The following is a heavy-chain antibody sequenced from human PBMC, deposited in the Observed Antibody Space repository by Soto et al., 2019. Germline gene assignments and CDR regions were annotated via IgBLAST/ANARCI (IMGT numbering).Heavy chain of an antibody. CDR2: IYSSGST. CDR3: ARVLLSTYCGGDCYYFAY. D-gene: IGHD2-21*02. V-gene: IGHV4-31*03. CDR1: GGSISSGGYY. Sequence: QVQLQESGPGLVKPSQTLSLTCTVSGGSISSGGYYWSWIRQHPGQGLEWIGYIYSSGSTYYNPSLMSRVTISVDTSKNQFSLKLSSVTAADTAVYYCARVLLSTYCGGDCYYFAYWGQGTLVTVSS. J-gene: IGHJ4*02.